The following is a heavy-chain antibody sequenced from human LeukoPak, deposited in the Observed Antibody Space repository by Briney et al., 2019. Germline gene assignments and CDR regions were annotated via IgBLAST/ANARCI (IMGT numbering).Heavy chain of an antibody. Sequence: PGGSLRLSCTASGFTFGDYAMSWFRQATGKGLEWVGFIRSKAYGGTTEYAASVKGRFTISRDDSKSIAYLQMNSLKTEDTAVYYCTRDSRYYYYYMDVWGKGTTVTVSS. D-gene: IGHD6-13*01. V-gene: IGHV3-49*03. CDR1: GFTFGDYA. J-gene: IGHJ6*03. CDR2: IRSKAYGGTT. CDR3: TRDSRYYYYYMDV.